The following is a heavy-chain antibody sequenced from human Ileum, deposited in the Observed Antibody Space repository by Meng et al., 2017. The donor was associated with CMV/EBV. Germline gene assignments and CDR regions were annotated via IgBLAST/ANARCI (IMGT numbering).Heavy chain of an antibody. CDR1: VDSVSSNSAT. CDR3: ARASKGSFDY. CDR2: TYYRSRWFN. V-gene: IGHV6-1*01. Sequence: AISVDSVSSNSATWSWIRQSPSRGLGWLGRTYYRSRWFNEYAASVKSRITVNPDTSKNQFSLQLNSVTPEDTAVYYCARASKGSFDYWGQGTLVTVSS. J-gene: IGHJ4*02.